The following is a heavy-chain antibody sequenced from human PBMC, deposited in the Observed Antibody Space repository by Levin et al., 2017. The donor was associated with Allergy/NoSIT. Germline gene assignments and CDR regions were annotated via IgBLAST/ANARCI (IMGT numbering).Heavy chain of an antibody. Sequence: GSLRLSCAASGFTFSSYAMSWVRQAPGKGLEWVSAISGSGGSTYYADSVKGRFTISRDNSKNTLYLQMNSLRAEDTAVYYCAKGGYCSSTSCTAGYWGQGTLVTVSS. V-gene: IGHV3-23*01. CDR3: AKGGYCSSTSCTAGY. CDR2: ISGSGGST. D-gene: IGHD2-2*01. CDR1: GFTFSSYA. J-gene: IGHJ4*02.